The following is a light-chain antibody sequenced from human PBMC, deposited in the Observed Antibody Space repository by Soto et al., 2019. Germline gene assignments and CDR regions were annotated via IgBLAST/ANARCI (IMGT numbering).Light chain of an antibody. CDR1: SSDVRNYNF. V-gene: IGLV2-8*01. Sequence: QSALTQPPSASGSPGQSVTISCTGTSSDVRNYNFISWYQQYPGKAPKLMIYDVTKRPSGVPDRFSGSKSVNMASLTVSGLQAEDEAEYYCSSYADFNNVLFGGGTKLTVL. CDR3: SSYADFNNVL. CDR2: DVT. J-gene: IGLJ3*02.